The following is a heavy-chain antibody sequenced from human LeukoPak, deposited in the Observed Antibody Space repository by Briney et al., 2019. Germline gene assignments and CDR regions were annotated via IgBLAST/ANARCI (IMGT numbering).Heavy chain of an antibody. CDR2: INPNSGGT. D-gene: IGHD1-26*01. Sequence: GASVKVSCKASGYTFTGYYMHWVRQAPGQGLEWMGWINPNSGGTNYAQKFQGRVTMTRDTSISTAYMELSRLRSDDTAVYYCARDRSGSYPGGAFDIWGQGTMVTVSS. V-gene: IGHV1-2*02. J-gene: IGHJ3*02. CDR3: ARDRSGSYPGGAFDI. CDR1: GYTFTGYY.